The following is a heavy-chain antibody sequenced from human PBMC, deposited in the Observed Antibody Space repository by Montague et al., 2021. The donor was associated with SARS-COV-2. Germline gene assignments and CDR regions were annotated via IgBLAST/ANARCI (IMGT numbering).Heavy chain of an antibody. CDR3: ARVFPRWLQFDPYFDY. CDR1: GGSISSYY. J-gene: IGHJ4*02. Sequence: SETLSLTCTVSGGSISSYYWSWIRQPPGKGLEWIGYIYYSGSTNYNPSPKSRVTISVYTSKNQFSLKLSSVTAADTAAYYCARVFPRWLQFDPYFDYWGQGTLVTVSS. D-gene: IGHD5-24*01. V-gene: IGHV4-59*01. CDR2: IYYSGST.